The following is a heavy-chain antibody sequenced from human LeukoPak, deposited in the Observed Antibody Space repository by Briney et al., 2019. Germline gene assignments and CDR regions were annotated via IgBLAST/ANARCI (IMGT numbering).Heavy chain of an antibody. D-gene: IGHD3-16*01. CDR3: ARHSPFYDYVSWFDP. V-gene: IGHV4-39*01. Sequence: GSLRLSCAAPGFTFSDYYMSWIRQPPGKGLEWIGSIYYSGSTYYNPSLKSRVTISVDTSKNQFSLKLSSVTAADTAVYYCARHSPFYDYVSWFDPWGQGTLVTVSS. CDR2: IYYSGST. CDR1: GFTFSDYY. J-gene: IGHJ5*02.